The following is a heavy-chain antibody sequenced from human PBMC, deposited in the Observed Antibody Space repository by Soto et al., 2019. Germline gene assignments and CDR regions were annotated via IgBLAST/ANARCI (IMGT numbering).Heavy chain of an antibody. J-gene: IGHJ6*02. CDR2: IYPGDSDT. V-gene: IGHV5-51*01. Sequence: GEALKISCKGSGYSFTSYWIGWVRQMPWKGLEWMGIIYPGDSDTRYSPSFQGQVTISADKSISTAYLQWSSLKASDTAMYYCAGGGVRGVITRTRDYYGMDVWGQGTTVTVSS. D-gene: IGHD3-10*01. CDR3: AGGGVRGVITRTRDYYGMDV. CDR1: GYSFTSYW.